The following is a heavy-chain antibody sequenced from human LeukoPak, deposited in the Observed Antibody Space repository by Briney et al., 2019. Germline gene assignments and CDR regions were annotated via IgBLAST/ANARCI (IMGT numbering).Heavy chain of an antibody. D-gene: IGHD3-10*01. CDR2: IYYSGST. Sequence: SETLSLTCTVSGGSISSSSYYWGWIRQPPGKGLEWIGSIYYSGSTYYNPSLKSRVTISVDTSKNQFSLKVSSVTAADTAVYYCARDSGNGVPRIDYWGQGTLVTVSS. J-gene: IGHJ4*02. V-gene: IGHV4-39*07. CDR1: GGSISSSSYY. CDR3: ARDSGNGVPRIDY.